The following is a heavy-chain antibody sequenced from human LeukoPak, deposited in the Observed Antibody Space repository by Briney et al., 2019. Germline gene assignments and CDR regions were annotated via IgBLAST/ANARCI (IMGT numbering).Heavy chain of an antibody. J-gene: IGHJ6*02. CDR3: ARDLSGRYYYGMDV. D-gene: IGHD5-12*01. CDR2: IIPILGIA. Sequence: ASVKVSCKASGGTFGSYAISWVRQAPGQGLEWMGRIIPILGIANYAQKFQGRVTITADKSTSTAYMELSSLKSEDTAVYYCARDLSGRYYYGMDVWGQGTTVTVSS. V-gene: IGHV1-69*04. CDR1: GGTFGSYA.